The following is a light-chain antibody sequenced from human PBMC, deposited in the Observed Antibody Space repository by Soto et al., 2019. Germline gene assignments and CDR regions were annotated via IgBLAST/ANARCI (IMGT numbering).Light chain of an antibody. CDR1: QSVGTY. CDR3: QLRSSWPPYT. Sequence: EFVLTQSPANLSLSPGEGASLSCWASQSVGTYMAWYQHKPGQPPRLLIYDASKRATGIPARFSGSGSGTNFTFTISSLEPADFALYFCQLRSSWPPYTFAQGTKVEMK. V-gene: IGKV3-11*01. CDR2: DAS. J-gene: IGKJ2*01.